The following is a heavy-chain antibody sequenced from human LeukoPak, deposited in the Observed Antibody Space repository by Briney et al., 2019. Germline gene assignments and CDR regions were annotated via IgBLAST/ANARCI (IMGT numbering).Heavy chain of an antibody. CDR3: ARDNARSSQAFDY. CDR2: IYYSGST. CDR1: GGSISSGGYY. D-gene: IGHD6-6*01. J-gene: IGHJ4*02. Sequence: PSRTLSLTCTVSGGSISSGGYYWSWIRQHPGKGLEWIGYIYYSGSTYYNPSLKSRVTISVDTSKNQFSLKLSSVTAADTAVYYCARDNARSSQAFDYWGQGTLVTVSS. V-gene: IGHV4-31*03.